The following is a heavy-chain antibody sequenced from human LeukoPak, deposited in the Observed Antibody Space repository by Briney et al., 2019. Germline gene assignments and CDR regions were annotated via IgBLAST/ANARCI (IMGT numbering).Heavy chain of an antibody. D-gene: IGHD6-19*01. V-gene: IGHV2-5*02. CDR1: GSSRCTSGVG. J-gene: IGHJ4*02. CDR3: VHALQWLGHLPY. Sequence: SGPTLVKPTQTLTLAFTFTGSSRCTSGVGVGWIRQPPGKALEWLALIYWDDDDRYSPSLKSRLTITKDTSKNQVVLTMTNVDPVTAATYYCVHALQWLGHLPYWGQGTLVTVSS. CDR2: IYWDDDD.